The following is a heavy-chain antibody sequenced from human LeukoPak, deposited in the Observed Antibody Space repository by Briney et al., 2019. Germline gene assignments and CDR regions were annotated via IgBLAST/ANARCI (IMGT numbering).Heavy chain of an antibody. D-gene: IGHD1-26*01. V-gene: IGHV1-8*01. CDR2: MNPNSGNT. CDR3: ARGQVEGSYYVFDY. J-gene: IGHJ4*02. Sequence: ASVKVSCKASGYTFTSYDINWVRQATGQGLEWMGWMNPNSGNTGYAQKFQGRVTMTRDTSISTAYMELSSLRSEDTAVYYCARGQVEGSYYVFDYWGQGTLVTVSS. CDR1: GYTFTSYD.